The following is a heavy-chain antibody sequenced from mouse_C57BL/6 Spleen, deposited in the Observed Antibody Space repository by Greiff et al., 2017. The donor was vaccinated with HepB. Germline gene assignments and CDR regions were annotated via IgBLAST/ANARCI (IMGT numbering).Heavy chain of an antibody. CDR2: INPYNGGT. D-gene: IGHD1-1*01. V-gene: IGHV1-19*01. CDR3: ARDLYYYGSSYDAMDY. CDR1: GYTFTDYY. Sequence: VQLQQSGPVLVKPGASVKMSCKASGYTFTDYYMNWVKQSHGKSLEWIGVINPYNGGTSYNQTFKGKATLTVDKSSSTAYMELNSLTSEDSAVYYCARDLYYYGSSYDAMDYWGQGTSVTVSS. J-gene: IGHJ4*01.